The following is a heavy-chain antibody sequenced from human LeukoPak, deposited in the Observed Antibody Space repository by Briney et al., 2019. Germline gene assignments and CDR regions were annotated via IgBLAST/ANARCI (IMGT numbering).Heavy chain of an antibody. V-gene: IGHV3-11*04. D-gene: IGHD3-10*02. CDR3: AELGITMIGGV. J-gene: IGHJ6*04. CDR2: ISGSGGAI. CDR1: GFTFSDYF. Sequence: GGSLRLSCAASGFTFSDYFMSWIRQAPGKGLDWVSYISGSGGAIYYADSVKGRFTISRDNAKNSLYLQMNSLRAEDTAVYYCAELGITMIGGVWGKGTTVTISS.